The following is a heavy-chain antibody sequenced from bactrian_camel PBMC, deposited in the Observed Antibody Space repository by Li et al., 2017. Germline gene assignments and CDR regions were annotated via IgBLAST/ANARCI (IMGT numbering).Heavy chain of an antibody. CDR1: GYTYSSLC. J-gene: IGHJ4*01. V-gene: IGHV3S1*01. CDR2: ITTGLRDP. D-gene: IGHD7*01. Sequence: HVQLVESGGGSVQTGGTLRLSCTTTGYTYSSLCMSWFRQAPGKEREGVATITTGLRDPWYADSVKGRFTISRDNRENTLYLLMNSLQPEDTAIYYCAAKRTNWCGRLLGPDEYDHWGQGTQVTVS. CDR3: AAKRTNWCGRLLGPDEYDH.